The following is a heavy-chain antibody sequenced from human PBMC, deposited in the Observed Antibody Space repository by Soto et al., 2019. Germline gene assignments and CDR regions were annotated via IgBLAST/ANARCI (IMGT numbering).Heavy chain of an antibody. CDR2: IYYRGST. CDR1: GGSISSGDYY. Sequence: QVQLQESGPGLVKPSQTLSLTCTVSGGSISSGDYYWSWIRQPPGKGLEWIGYIYYRGSTYYNPSLKSRVTRSVDTSKNLFSLKLSSVSAADTAVYYCAREDCISTGCYGIDYWGQGTLVTVS. V-gene: IGHV4-30-4*01. D-gene: IGHD2-2*01. J-gene: IGHJ4*02. CDR3: AREDCISTGCYGIDY.